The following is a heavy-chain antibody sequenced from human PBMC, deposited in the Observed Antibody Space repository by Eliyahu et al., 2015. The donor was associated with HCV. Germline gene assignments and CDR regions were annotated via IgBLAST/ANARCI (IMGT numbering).Heavy chain of an antibody. Sequence: QVQLQQSGPGLVKPSQTLSLTCAISGDSVXSNSXTWNWIRQSPSRGLEWLGRTYYRSKWYNDYAISVKGRITINPDTSKNQFSLQLNSVTPEDTAVYYCARDKRDFTAMSCFDPWGQGTLVTVSS. CDR1: GDSVXSNSXT. D-gene: IGHD2-21*02. V-gene: IGHV6-1*01. CDR2: TYYRSKWYN. J-gene: IGHJ5*02. CDR3: ARDKRDFTAMSCFDP.